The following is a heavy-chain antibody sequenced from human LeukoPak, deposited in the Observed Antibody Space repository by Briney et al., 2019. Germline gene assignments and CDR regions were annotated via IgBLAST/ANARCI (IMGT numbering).Heavy chain of an antibody. CDR3: ARAGRITGTTALFDY. J-gene: IGHJ4*02. V-gene: IGHV4-34*01. CDR1: GGSFSGYY. CDR2: INHSGST. Sequence: SETLSLTCTVYGGSFSGYYWSWIRQPPGKGLEWIGEINHSGSTNYNPSLKSRVTISVDTSKNQFSLKLSSVTAADTAVYYCARAGRITGTTALFDYWGQGTLVTVSS. D-gene: IGHD1-20*01.